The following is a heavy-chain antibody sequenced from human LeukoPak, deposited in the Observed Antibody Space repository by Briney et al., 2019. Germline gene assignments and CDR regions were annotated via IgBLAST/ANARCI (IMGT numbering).Heavy chain of an antibody. CDR2: IYTSGST. Sequence: PSETLSLTCTVSGGSISSYYWSWIRQPAGKGLEWIGRIYTSGSTNYNPSLKSRVTMSVDTSKNQFSLKLSSVTAADTAVYYCVTTGIAAAGMEYFDHWGQGTLVTVSS. CDR3: VTTGIAAAGMEYFDH. D-gene: IGHD6-13*01. V-gene: IGHV4-4*07. J-gene: IGHJ4*02. CDR1: GGSISSYY.